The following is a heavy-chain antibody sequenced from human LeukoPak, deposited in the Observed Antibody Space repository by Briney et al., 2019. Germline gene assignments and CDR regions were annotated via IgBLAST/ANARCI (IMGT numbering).Heavy chain of an antibody. D-gene: IGHD6-13*01. V-gene: IGHV4-4*07. CDR3: ARSIAAAHWFDP. CDR2: IYTSGST. CDR1: GGSISSYY. Sequence: SETLSLTCTVSGGSISSYYWSWIRQPAGKGLEWIGRIYTSGSTNYNPSLKSRVTMSVDTSKNQFSLKLCSVTAADTAVYYCARSIAAAHWFDPWGQGTLVTVSP. J-gene: IGHJ5*02.